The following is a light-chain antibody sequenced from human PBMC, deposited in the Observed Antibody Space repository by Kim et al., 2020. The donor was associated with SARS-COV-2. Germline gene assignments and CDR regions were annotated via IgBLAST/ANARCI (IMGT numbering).Light chain of an antibody. V-gene: IGLV2-14*03. CDR1: NTDVGSYNY. Sequence: QSALTQPASVSGSPGQSLTISCTGTNTDVGSYNYVSWYQQHPGKAPKLIIYDVSKGPSGVSYRFSDSKSASTASLTISGLQAEDEADYFCSSYASSGTLVFGGGTQLTVL. CDR2: DVS. CDR3: SSYASSGTLV. J-gene: IGLJ2*01.